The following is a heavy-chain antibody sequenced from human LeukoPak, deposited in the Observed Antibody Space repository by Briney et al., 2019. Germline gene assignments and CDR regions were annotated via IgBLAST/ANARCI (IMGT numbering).Heavy chain of an antibody. CDR2: IYSGGST. V-gene: IGHV3-53*01. J-gene: IGHJ4*02. CDR1: GFTFSSYS. Sequence: GGSLRLSCAASGFTFSSYSMNWVRQAPGKGLEWVSVIYSGGSTYYADSVKGRFTISRDNSKNTLYLQMNSLRAEDTAVYYCARADYDILTGYYSGFDYWGQGTLVTVSS. D-gene: IGHD3-9*01. CDR3: ARADYDILTGYYSGFDY.